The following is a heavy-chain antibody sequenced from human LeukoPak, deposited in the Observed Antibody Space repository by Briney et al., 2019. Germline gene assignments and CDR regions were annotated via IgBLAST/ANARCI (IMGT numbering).Heavy chain of an antibody. J-gene: IGHJ4*02. CDR1: GFTVSSNY. D-gene: IGHD3-3*01. CDR3: AKDYRFLEWLLPGYFDY. V-gene: IGHV3-53*05. CDR2: IYSGGST. Sequence: GGSLRLSCAASGFTVSSNYMSWVRQAPGKGLEWVSVIYSGGSTYYADSVKGRFTISRDNSKNTLYLQMNSLRAEDTAVYYCAKDYRFLEWLLPGYFDYWGQGTLVTVSS.